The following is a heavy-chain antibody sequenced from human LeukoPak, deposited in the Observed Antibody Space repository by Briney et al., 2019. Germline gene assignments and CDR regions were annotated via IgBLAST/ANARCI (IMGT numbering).Heavy chain of an antibody. CDR2: MNPNSGNT. Sequence: ASVKVSCKASGYTFTSYDINWVRQATGQGLEWMGWMNPNSGNTGYAQKFQGRVTMTRNTSISTAYMELSSLRSEDTAVYYCPRVPPLYYYYYGMDVWGQGTTVTVSS. CDR1: GYTFTSYD. V-gene: IGHV1-8*01. CDR3: PRVPPLYYYYYGMDV. J-gene: IGHJ6*02.